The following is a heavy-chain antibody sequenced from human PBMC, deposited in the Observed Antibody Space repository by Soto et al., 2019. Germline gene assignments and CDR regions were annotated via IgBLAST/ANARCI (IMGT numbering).Heavy chain of an antibody. D-gene: IGHD2-2*01. CDR1: GFHFRLYP. V-gene: IGHV3-48*02. CDR2: ISPSNSTI. Sequence: PAVSLRLSCSSPGFHFRLYPMNWVRPAQGKGLDWFSYISPSNSTIYYADSVKGRFTISRDNAKNSLDLQMNGLRDDDTAFYYCARVGRGFCSSTRCYTEGFDLWGRGTVVTV. J-gene: IGHJ3*01. CDR3: ARVGRGFCSSTRCYTEGFDL.